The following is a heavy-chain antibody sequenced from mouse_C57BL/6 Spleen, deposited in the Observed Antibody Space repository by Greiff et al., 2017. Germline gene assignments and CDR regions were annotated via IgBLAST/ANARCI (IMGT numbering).Heavy chain of an antibody. J-gene: IGHJ2*01. CDR1: GYTFTSYW. Sequence: QVQLKQPGAELVKPGASVKMSCKASGYTFTSYWITWVKQRPGQGLEWIGDIYPGSGSTNYNEKFKSKATLTVDTSSSTAYMQLSSLTSEDSAVYYCARWGDTGTLALDYWGQGTTLTVSS. CDR2: IYPGSGST. D-gene: IGHD4-1*01. V-gene: IGHV1-55*01. CDR3: ARWGDTGTLALDY.